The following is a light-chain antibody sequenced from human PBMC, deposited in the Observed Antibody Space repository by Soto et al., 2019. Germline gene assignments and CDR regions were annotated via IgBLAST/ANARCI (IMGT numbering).Light chain of an antibody. CDR3: QSYDSSLTTFV. Sequence: QSVLTPPRSVSGSPGQSVTISCTGTSSDVGGYNYVSWYQQHPGKAPKLMIYDVSKRPSGVPDRFSGSKSGTSASLAITGLQPEDEADYYCQSYDSSLTTFVFGTGTKVTV. CDR1: SSDVGGYNY. CDR2: DVS. J-gene: IGLJ1*01. V-gene: IGLV2-11*01.